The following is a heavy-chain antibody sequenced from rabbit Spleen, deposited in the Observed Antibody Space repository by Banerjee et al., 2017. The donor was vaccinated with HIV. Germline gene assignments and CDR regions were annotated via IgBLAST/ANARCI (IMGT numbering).Heavy chain of an antibody. J-gene: IGHJ4*01. V-gene: IGHV1S45*01. D-gene: IGHD1-1*01. Sequence: LEESGGDLVKPEGSLTLTCTVSGSTLSSYWISWVRQAPGKGLDWIARINDGGNANANYASWAKGRFTISKTSSTTVTLQMTSLTAADTATYFCARDLYSSGRGYYDLWGQGTLVTVS. CDR1: GSTLSSYW. CDR2: INDGGNANA. CDR3: ARDLYSSGRGYYDL.